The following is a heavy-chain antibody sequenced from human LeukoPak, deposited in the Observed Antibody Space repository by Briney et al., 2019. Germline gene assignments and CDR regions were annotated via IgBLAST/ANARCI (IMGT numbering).Heavy chain of an antibody. V-gene: IGHV3-30*04. CDR2: ISYDGSNK. D-gene: IGHD6-13*01. Sequence: PGGSLRLSCAASGFTFSSYAMHWVRQAPGKGLEWVAVISYDGSNKYHADSVKGRFTISRDNSKNTLYLQMNSLRAEDTAVYYCARDQGGIGYYMDVWGKGTTVTVSS. J-gene: IGHJ6*03. CDR3: ARDQGGIGYYMDV. CDR1: GFTFSSYA.